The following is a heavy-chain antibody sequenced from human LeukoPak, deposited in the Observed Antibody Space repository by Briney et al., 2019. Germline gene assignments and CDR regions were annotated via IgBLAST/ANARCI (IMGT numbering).Heavy chain of an antibody. J-gene: IGHJ5*02. CDR3: ARMVILGPTPWFDP. CDR2: IYHSGST. CDR1: GGSISSSNW. D-gene: IGHD1-26*01. Sequence: SETLSLTCAVSGGSISSSNWWSWVRQPPGKGLEWIGEIYHSGSTNYNPSLKSRVTISVDKSKNRFSLKLSSVTAADTAVYYCARMVILGPTPWFDPWGQGTLVTVSS. V-gene: IGHV4-4*02.